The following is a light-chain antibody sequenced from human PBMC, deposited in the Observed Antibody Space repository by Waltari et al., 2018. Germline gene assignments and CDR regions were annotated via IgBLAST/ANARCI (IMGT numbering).Light chain of an antibody. CDR2: GNS. CDR1: SSNIGAGYD. V-gene: IGLV1-40*01. CDR3: QSYDSSLSGSV. J-gene: IGLJ2*01. Sequence: QSGLTQPPSVSGAPGQRVTISCTGSSSNIGAGYDVHWYQQLPGTAPKLLIYGNSNRPSGVPDRFSGSKSGTSASLAITGLQAEDEAGYYCQSYDSSLSGSVFGGGTKLTVL.